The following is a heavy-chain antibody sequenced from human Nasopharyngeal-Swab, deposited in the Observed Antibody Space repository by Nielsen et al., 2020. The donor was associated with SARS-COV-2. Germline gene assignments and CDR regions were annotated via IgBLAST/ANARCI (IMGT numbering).Heavy chain of an antibody. J-gene: IGHJ6*02. Sequence: GESLKISCMASGYSFVNHWIGWVRQKPGKGLEWMGMVYPGNSEIAYSPSFQGQVTISADKSINTAYLQWSSLKASDTAMYYCASSPLGAAAHYGLDVWGQGTTVTVSS. CDR2: VYPGNSEI. V-gene: IGHV5-51*01. D-gene: IGHD6-13*01. CDR3: ASSPLGAAAHYGLDV. CDR1: GYSFVNHW.